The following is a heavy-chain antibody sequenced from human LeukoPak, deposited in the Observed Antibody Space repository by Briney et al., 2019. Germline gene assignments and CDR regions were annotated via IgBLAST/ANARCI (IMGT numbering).Heavy chain of an antibody. D-gene: IGHD2-2*01. CDR3: ASSTQYYYYYYMDV. J-gene: IGHJ6*03. V-gene: IGHV4-39*01. Sequence: SETLSLTCTVSGGSISSSSYYWGWIRQPPGKGLEWIGSIYYSGSTYYNPSLKRRVTISVDTSKNQFSLKLSSVTAADTAVYYCASSTQYYYYYYMDVWGKGTTVTVSS. CDR2: IYYSGST. CDR1: GGSISSSSYY.